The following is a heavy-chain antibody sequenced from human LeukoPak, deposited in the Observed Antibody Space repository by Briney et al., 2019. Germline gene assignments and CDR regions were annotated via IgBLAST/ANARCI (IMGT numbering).Heavy chain of an antibody. V-gene: IGHV4-4*02. CDR3: ARAKSCSGGSCYPFWDYYMDV. CDR2: IYHSGST. J-gene: IGHJ6*03. Sequence: SETLSLTCAVSGGSISSSNWWSWVRQPPGKGLEWIGEIYHSGSTNYNPSLKSRVTISVDTSKNQFSLKLSSVTAADTAVYYCARAKSCSGGSCYPFWDYYMDVWGKGTTVTISS. D-gene: IGHD2-15*01. CDR1: GGSISSSNW.